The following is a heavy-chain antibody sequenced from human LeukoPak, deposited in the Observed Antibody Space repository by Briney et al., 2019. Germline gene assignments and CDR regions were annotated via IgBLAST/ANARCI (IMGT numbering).Heavy chain of an antibody. CDR2: ISAYNGNT. D-gene: IGHD4-23*01. CDR3: ARLHDYGGNWYFDY. V-gene: IGHV1-18*01. Sequence: GASVKVSCKASGYTFTGYGISWVRQAPGQGLEWMGWISAYNGNTNYAQKLQGRVTMTTDTSTSTAYMELRSLRSDDTAVYYCARLHDYGGNWYFDYWGQGTLVTVSS. CDR1: GYTFTGYG. J-gene: IGHJ4*02.